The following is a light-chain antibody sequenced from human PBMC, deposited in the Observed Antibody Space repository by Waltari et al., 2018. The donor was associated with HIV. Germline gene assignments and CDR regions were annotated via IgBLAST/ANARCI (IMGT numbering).Light chain of an antibody. Sequence: QSALTQPAPVFGSSGQSITLSCTGTSSVVGIYNVVSWYQQQPSIAPKLLIYEVSKRPAGVSALFLSSKSGNTTSLTISVRQTGYETDYSFCSYAASSTSPMIFGTGTKVTVL. V-gene: IGLV2-23*02. J-gene: IGLJ1*01. CDR1: SSVVGIYNV. CDR2: EVS. CDR3: CSYAASSTSPMI.